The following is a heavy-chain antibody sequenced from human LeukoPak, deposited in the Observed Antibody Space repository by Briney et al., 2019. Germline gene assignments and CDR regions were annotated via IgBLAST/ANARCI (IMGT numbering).Heavy chain of an antibody. CDR2: ISHSGIT. V-gene: IGHV4-4*02. Sequence: SETLSLTCAVSGGSISGTNWWSWVRQPPRKGLEWIGEISHSGITNYNSSLKSRVTISVDKSENQFSLKLSSVTAADTAVYYCATSLGSGSYLDCWGQGTLVTVSS. D-gene: IGHD1-26*01. CDR1: GGSISGTNW. CDR3: ATSLGSGSYLDC. J-gene: IGHJ4*02.